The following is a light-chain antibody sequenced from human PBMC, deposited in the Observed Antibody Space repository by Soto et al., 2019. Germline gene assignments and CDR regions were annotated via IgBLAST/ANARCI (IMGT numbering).Light chain of an antibody. CDR1: QSITPW. J-gene: IGKJ1*01. CDR2: DAS. V-gene: IGKV1-5*01. CDR3: LQYNVYPVT. Sequence: STLSASVGDRVIITCRASQSITPWLAWYQQKPGKAPKLLIYDASRRQSGVPSRFSGSGSATEFTLTISSLQADDFATYYCLQYNVYPVTFGLGTTVDIK.